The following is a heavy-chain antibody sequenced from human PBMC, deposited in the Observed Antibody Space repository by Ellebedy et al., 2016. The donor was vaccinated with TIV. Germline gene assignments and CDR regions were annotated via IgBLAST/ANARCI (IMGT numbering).Heavy chain of an antibody. CDR1: GFTFADYA. J-gene: IGHJ6*02. V-gene: IGHV3-9*01. D-gene: IGHD3-9*01. CDR3: ARAGRSIFDWPLDYYYAMDV. Sequence: SLKISCAASGFTFADYAMHWVRHAPGKGLEWVSGISWNRGDIGYADSVGGRFTISRDNAKYSLYLQMNSLRTEDTALYYCARAGRSIFDWPLDYYYAMDVWGQGTTVTVSS. CDR2: ISWNRGDI.